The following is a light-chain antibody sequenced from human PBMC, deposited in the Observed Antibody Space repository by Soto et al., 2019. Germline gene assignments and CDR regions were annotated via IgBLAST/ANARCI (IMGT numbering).Light chain of an antibody. V-gene: IGKV1-5*03. J-gene: IGKJ2*01. CDR3: QQYNSHSFYT. CDR2: LAS. Sequence: DIQMTQSPSTLSASVGDRVTITCRASQSIGTFLAWYQQKPGKAPKLLIYLASRLESGVPSRFSGSGSGQEFTLTISGLQPDDFATYFFQQYNSHSFYTFGQGTKLEIK. CDR1: QSIGTF.